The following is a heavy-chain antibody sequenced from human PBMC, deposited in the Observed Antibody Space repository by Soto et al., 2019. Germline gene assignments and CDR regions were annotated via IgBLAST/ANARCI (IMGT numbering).Heavy chain of an antibody. CDR2: IYYRGNT. D-gene: IGHD6-13*01. Sequence: QVQLQESGPGLVKPSDTLSLTCTVSGGSISGYYWSWIWQSPGKGLEYIGYIYYRGNTNYTPSLTSRFTMSIDTSRNQFSLRVNSVTAADTAVYYCARQQLLPFYYALDVWGQGTTVTVSS. J-gene: IGHJ6*02. V-gene: IGHV4-59*07. CDR3: ARQQLLPFYYALDV. CDR1: GGSISGYY.